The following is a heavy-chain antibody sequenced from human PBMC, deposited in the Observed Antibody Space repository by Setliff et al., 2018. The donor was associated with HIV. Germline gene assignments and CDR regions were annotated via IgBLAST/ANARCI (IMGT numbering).Heavy chain of an antibody. V-gene: IGHV4-34*01. CDR2: INHSGST. Sequence: PSETLSLTCAVYGGSFSGYYWSWIRQPPGKGLEWIGEINHSGSTNYNPSLKSRVTISVDTSKNQFSLKPSSVTAADTAVYYCARGGYSYGFYYYYGMDVWGQGTTVTVSS. CDR3: ARGGYSYGFYYYYGMDV. J-gene: IGHJ6*02. CDR1: GGSFSGYY. D-gene: IGHD5-18*01.